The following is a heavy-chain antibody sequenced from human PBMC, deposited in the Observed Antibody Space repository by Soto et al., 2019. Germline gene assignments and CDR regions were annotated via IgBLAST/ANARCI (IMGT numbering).Heavy chain of an antibody. CDR3: ARYYDFWNGLDY. Sequence: QVQLQESGPGLVKPSETLSLTCTVSGGSMNTFYWCWIRQPPWKGLEWIGYASDSGTINYNPSLKGRVTISIDTSMNQFSLKLNSVTAADTAVYYCARYYDFWNGLDYWGQGTLVTVSS. CDR1: GGSMNTFY. CDR2: ASDSGTI. D-gene: IGHD3-3*01. V-gene: IGHV4-59*08. J-gene: IGHJ4*02.